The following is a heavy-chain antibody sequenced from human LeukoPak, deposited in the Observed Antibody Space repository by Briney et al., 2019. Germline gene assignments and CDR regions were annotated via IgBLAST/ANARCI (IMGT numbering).Heavy chain of an antibody. CDR1: EYTFNDYY. D-gene: IGHD6-13*01. CDR3: ASSPGIAAADPEYFQH. Sequence: ASVKVSCKASEYTFNDYYIHWVRQAPGQGLEWMGWISPNSGGTNHAQKFQGRITMTRDTSITTAYMELSSLTSDDTAVYYCASSPGIAAADPEYFQHWGQGTLVTVSS. CDR2: ISPNSGGT. V-gene: IGHV1-2*02. J-gene: IGHJ1*01.